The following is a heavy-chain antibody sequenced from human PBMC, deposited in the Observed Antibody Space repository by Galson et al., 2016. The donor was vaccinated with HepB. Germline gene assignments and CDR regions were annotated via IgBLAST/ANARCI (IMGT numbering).Heavy chain of an antibody. Sequence: TLSLTCTVSGGSISSGGYYWSWIRQHPGKGLEWIGYIYYSGSTYYNPSLKSRVTISVDTSKNQFSLKLRSVTAADTAVYYCARDGGTYSSSSEFDYWGQGTLGTFSS. CDR1: GGSISSGGYY. CDR2: IYYSGST. J-gene: IGHJ4*02. V-gene: IGHV4-31*03. CDR3: ARDGGTYSSSSEFDY. D-gene: IGHD6-6*01.